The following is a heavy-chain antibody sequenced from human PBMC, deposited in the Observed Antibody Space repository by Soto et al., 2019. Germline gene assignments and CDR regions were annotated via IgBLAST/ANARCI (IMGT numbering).Heavy chain of an antibody. CDR2: IYYSGST. CDR3: ARVLFGVVYFDY. V-gene: IGHV4-59*01. CDR1: GGSISSYY. J-gene: IGHJ4*02. Sequence: SETLSLTCTVSGGSISSYYWSWIRQPPGKGLEWIGYIYYSGSTNYNPSLKSRVTISVDTSKNQFSLKLSSVTAADTAVYYCARVLFGVVYFDYWGQGTLVTVSS. D-gene: IGHD3-3*01.